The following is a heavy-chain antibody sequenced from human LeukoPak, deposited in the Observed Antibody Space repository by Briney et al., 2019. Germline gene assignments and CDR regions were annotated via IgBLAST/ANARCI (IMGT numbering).Heavy chain of an antibody. CDR2: IYYSGST. J-gene: IGHJ4*02. D-gene: IGHD2-15*01. V-gene: IGHV4-39*01. Sequence: SETLSLTCTVSGGSISSSSYYWGWIRQPPGKGLEWIGSIYYSGSTYYNPSLKSRVTISVDTSKNQFSLKLSSVTAADTAVYYCARHIPYWDFDYWGQGTLVTVSS. CDR3: ARHIPYWDFDY. CDR1: GGSISSSSYY.